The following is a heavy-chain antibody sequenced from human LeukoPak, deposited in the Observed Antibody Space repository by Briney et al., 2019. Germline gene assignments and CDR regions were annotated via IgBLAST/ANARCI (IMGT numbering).Heavy chain of an antibody. CDR1: GFTFSSYE. D-gene: IGHD3-10*01. V-gene: IGHV3-48*03. CDR3: AREEVDTGNCYYYYGMDV. J-gene: IGHJ6*02. Sequence: PGGSLRLSCAASGFTFSSYEMNWVRQAPGKGLEWVSYISSSGSTIYYADSVKGRFTISRDNAKNSLYLQMNSLRAEDTAVYYCAREEVDTGNCYYYYGMDVWGQGTTVTVSS. CDR2: ISSSGSTI.